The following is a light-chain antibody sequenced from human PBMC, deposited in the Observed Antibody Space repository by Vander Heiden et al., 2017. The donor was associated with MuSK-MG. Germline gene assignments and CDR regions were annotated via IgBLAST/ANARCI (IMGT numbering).Light chain of an antibody. Sequence: DIVMTQSPDSLTVSLGERATVNCRSSQSVLYNSNKKNYLAWYQHKAGQPPKLLISWASTRESGVPARFSGSGSGTDFTLTINNLQAEDVAVYYCQQYYSTPHTFGQGTKLQIK. J-gene: IGKJ2*01. V-gene: IGKV4-1*01. CDR2: WAS. CDR1: QSVLYNSNKKNY. CDR3: QQYYSTPHT.